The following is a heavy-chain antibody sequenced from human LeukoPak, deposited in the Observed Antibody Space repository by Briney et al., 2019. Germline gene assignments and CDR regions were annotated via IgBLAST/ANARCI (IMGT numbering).Heavy chain of an antibody. CDR1: GGSISSYY. D-gene: IGHD6-19*01. J-gene: IGHJ6*02. CDR3: ARGAVAGHYYYYYGMDV. V-gene: IGHV4-4*07. Sequence: SETLSLTCTVSGGSISSYYWSWIRQPAGKGLEWIGRIYTSGSTNYNPSLKSRVTMSVDTSKNQLSLKLSSVTAADTAVYYCARGAVAGHYYYYYGMDVWGQGTTVTVSS. CDR2: IYTSGST.